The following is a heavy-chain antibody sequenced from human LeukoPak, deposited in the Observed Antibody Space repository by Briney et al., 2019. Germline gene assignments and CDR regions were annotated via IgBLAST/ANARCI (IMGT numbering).Heavy chain of an antibody. CDR2: INWNGGST. CDR3: AKAWDIVVVVAATGRGNWFDP. V-gene: IGHV3-20*04. Sequence: PGGSLRLSCAASGFTFDDYDMNWVRQAPGKGLEWVSGINWNGGSTGYADSVKGRFTISRDNAKNSLYLQMNSLRAEDTAVYYCAKAWDIVVVVAATGRGNWFDPWGQGTLVTVSS. D-gene: IGHD2-15*01. CDR1: GFTFDDYD. J-gene: IGHJ5*02.